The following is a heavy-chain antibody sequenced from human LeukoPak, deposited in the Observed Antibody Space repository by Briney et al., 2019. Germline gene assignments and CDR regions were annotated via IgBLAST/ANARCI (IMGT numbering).Heavy chain of an antibody. J-gene: IGHJ4*02. V-gene: IGHV1-18*04. CDR3: ARGTLIWSGYYSPFDY. CDR2: ISAYNGNT. CDR1: GYTFTSYY. Sequence: GASVKVSCKTSGYTFTSYYMHWVRQAPGQGLEWMGWISAYNGNTNYAQKLQGRVTMTTDTSTSTAYMELRSLRSDDTAVYYCARGTLIWSGYYSPFDYWGQGTLVTVSS. D-gene: IGHD3-3*01.